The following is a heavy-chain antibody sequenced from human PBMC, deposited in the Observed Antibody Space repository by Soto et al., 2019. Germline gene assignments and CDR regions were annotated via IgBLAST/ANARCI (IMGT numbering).Heavy chain of an antibody. V-gene: IGHV5-51*01. CDR2: INPRDSDV. D-gene: IGHD3-16*01. CDR3: ASPHHNQDVWYDKYDI. Sequence: GASLKISCKGFDDTFAAYWIGWLRQMPGTGLEWMGVINPRDSDVKYSPPFEGQVTISADKSINTAFLQWRSLKASDTAMYYCASPHHNQDVWYDKYDIRVHVTMVTV. J-gene: IGHJ3*02. CDR1: DDTFAAYW.